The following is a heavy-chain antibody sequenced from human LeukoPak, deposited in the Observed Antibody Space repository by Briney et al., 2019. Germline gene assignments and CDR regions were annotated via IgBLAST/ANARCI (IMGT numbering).Heavy chain of an antibody. J-gene: IGHJ5*02. CDR1: GFTFSSYG. CDR2: ISGSGGST. CDR3: AKDWFGDPIPWFDP. D-gene: IGHD3-10*01. V-gene: IGHV3-23*01. Sequence: PGESLKISCAASGFTFSSYGMSWVRQAPGKGLEWVSAISGSGGSTYYADSVKGRFTISRDNSKNTLYLQMNSLRAEDTAVYYCAKDWFGDPIPWFDPWGQGTLVTVSS.